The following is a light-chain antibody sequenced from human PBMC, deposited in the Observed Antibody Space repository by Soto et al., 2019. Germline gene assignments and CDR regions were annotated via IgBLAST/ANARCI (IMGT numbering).Light chain of an antibody. Sequence: QSALTQPASVSGSPGQSITISCTGTNSDVGSYDLVSWYQQHPGKAPKLMIFEVNKRPSGVSNRLSGSKSGNTASLTISGLQAEDESDYYCCSYAGGSTYVLFGGGTKLTV. CDR2: EVN. V-gene: IGLV2-23*02. CDR3: CSYAGGSTYVL. J-gene: IGLJ3*02. CDR1: NSDVGSYDL.